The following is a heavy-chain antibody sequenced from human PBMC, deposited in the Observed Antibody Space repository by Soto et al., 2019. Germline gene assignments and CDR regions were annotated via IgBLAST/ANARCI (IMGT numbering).Heavy chain of an antibody. V-gene: IGHV4-34*01. CDR3: ARGFLRFLEWLPWGAFDI. D-gene: IGHD3-3*01. Sequence: LPETLSLTCAVYGGSFSGYYWSWIRQPPGKGLEWIGEINHSGSTNYNPSLKSRVTISVDMSKNQFSLKLSSVTAADTAVYYCARGFLRFLEWLPWGAFDIWGQGTMVTVSS. J-gene: IGHJ3*02. CDR1: GGSFSGYY. CDR2: INHSGST.